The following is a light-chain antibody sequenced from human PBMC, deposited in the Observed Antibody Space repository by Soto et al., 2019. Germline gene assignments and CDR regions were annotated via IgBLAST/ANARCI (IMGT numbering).Light chain of an antibody. CDR3: QQRSDWPIT. Sequence: EIVLTQSPASLSLYPGERATLSCRASQSVDSHLVWYQQKPGQAPRLLIFAASNRATGIPVRFSGSGSGTDFTLAINRLEPDDFAVYYWQQRSDWPITFGQGTRLEIK. CDR1: QSVDSH. V-gene: IGKV3-11*01. CDR2: AAS. J-gene: IGKJ5*01.